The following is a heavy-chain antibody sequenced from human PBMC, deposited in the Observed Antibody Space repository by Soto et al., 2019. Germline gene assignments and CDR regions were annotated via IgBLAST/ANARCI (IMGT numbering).Heavy chain of an antibody. CDR3: ARATQQLVLGFFDY. D-gene: IGHD6-13*01. CDR2: IYYSGST. J-gene: IGHJ4*02. Sequence: QLQLQESGPGLVKPSETLSLTCTVSGGSISSSSYYWGWIRQPPGKGLEWIGSIYYSGSTYYNPSLKSRVTISVDTSKNQFSLKLSSVSAADTAVYYCARATQQLVLGFFDYWGQGTLVTVSS. CDR1: GGSISSSSYY. V-gene: IGHV4-39*01.